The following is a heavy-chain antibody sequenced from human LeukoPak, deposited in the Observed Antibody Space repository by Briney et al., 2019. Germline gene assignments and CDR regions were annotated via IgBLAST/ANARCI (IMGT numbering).Heavy chain of an antibody. CDR1: GGSISSYY. V-gene: IGHV4-59*01. CDR3: ARGVYIAAAQYAY. J-gene: IGHJ4*02. Sequence: PSETLSLTCTVSGGSISSYYWSWIRQPPGKGLEWIGYIYYSGTTNYNPSLKSRVTISVDTSKNQFSLKLSSVTAADTAVYYCARGVYIAAAQYAYWGQGTLVTVSS. CDR2: IYYSGTT. D-gene: IGHD6-13*01.